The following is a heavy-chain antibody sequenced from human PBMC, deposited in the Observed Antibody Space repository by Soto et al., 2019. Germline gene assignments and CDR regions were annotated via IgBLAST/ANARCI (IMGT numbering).Heavy chain of an antibody. CDR1: GYSFTSYW. D-gene: IGHD2-15*01. CDR2: IYPGDSDI. V-gene: IGHV5-51*01. CDR3: ARQLPYGGNSYYGMDV. J-gene: IGHJ6*02. Sequence: GESLKISGKGSGYSFTSYWIGWVRQMPGKRLEWMGIIYPGDSDIRYSPSFQGQVTISADKSISTAYLQWSGLKASDTAIYYCARQLPYGGNSYYGMDVWGQGTTVTVSS.